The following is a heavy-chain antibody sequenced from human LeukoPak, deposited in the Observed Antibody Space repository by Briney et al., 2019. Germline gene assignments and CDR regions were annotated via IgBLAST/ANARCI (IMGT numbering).Heavy chain of an antibody. Sequence: GGSLRLSCATSGFTFSTYSMNWVRQAPGKGLEWVSYITSSSSTIYYADSVKGRFTISRDNAKSSLYLQMNSLRAEDTAVYYCARTYCSNGVCTGKAFDIWGQGTMVTVSS. CDR2: ITSSSSTI. J-gene: IGHJ3*02. D-gene: IGHD2-8*01. CDR3: ARTYCSNGVCTGKAFDI. CDR1: GFTFSTYS. V-gene: IGHV3-48*01.